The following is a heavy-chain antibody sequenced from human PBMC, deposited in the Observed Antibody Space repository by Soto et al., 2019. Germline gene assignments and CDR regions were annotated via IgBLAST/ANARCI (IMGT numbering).Heavy chain of an antibody. CDR2: MNPGSGDT. CDR3: ARGHSTDCSNGVCSFFYNHEMDV. D-gene: IGHD2-8*01. V-gene: IGHV1-8*02. J-gene: IGHJ6*02. CDR1: GYTFTNND. Sequence: ASVKVSCKASGYTFTNNDVSWVRQATGQGLEWMGWMNPGSGDTGYAQKFQGWVTMTRDRSISTVYMELTRLRSDDTAVYFCARGHSTDCSNGVCSFFYNHEMDVWGQGTTVTVSS.